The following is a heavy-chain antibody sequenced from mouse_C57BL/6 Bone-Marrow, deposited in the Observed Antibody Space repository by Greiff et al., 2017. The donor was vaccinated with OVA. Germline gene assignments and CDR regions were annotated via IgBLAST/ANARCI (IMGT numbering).Heavy chain of an antibody. CDR1: GYTFTSYG. Sequence: VQVVESGAELARPGASVKLSCKASGYTFTSYGISWVKQRTGQGLEWIGEIYPRSGNTYYNEKFKGKATLTADKSSSTAYMELRSLTSEDSAVYFCASYYSNPSFAYWGQGTLVTVSA. V-gene: IGHV1-81*01. D-gene: IGHD2-5*01. J-gene: IGHJ3*01. CDR2: IYPRSGNT. CDR3: ASYYSNPSFAY.